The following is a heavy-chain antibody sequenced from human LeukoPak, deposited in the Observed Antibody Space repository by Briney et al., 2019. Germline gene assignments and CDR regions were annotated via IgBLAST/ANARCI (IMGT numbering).Heavy chain of an antibody. Sequence: GGSLRLSCAASGFTVSNNYMSWVRQAPGKGLEWVSSISNSGFYIYYADSVKGRFVVSRDNANNSLYLQMNSLRDEDTAVYYCVTDGASDISGQGTMVTVSS. J-gene: IGHJ3*02. CDR1: GFTVSNNY. CDR2: ISNSGFYI. CDR3: VTDGASDI. V-gene: IGHV3-21*01.